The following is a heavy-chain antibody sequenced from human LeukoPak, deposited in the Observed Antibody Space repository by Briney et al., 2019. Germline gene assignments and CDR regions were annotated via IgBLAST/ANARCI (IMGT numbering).Heavy chain of an antibody. CDR3: ARDSRLGYSSAL. V-gene: IGHV4-34*01. Sequence: PSETLSLTCAVYGGSFSGYYWSWIRQPPGKGLEWIGEINHSGSTNYNPSLNSRVTMSVDTSKNQFSLNLSSVTAADTAVYYCARDSRLGYSSALWGQGTLVTVSS. D-gene: IGHD6-19*01. CDR2: INHSGST. J-gene: IGHJ4*02. CDR1: GGSFSGYY.